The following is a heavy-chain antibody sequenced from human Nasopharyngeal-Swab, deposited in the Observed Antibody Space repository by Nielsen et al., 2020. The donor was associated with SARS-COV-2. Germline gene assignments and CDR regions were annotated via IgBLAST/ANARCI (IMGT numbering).Heavy chain of an antibody. CDR1: GFTFSSYE. D-gene: IGHD5-24*01. J-gene: IGHJ4*02. CDR2: ISSSGSTI. CDR3: ARLRRDGYNVRALYFDY. Sequence: GESLKISCAASGFTFSSYEMNWVRQAPGKGLEWVSYISSSGSTIYYADSVKGRFTISRDNAKNSLYPQMNSLRAEDTAVYYCARLRRDGYNVRALYFDYWGQGTLVTVSS. V-gene: IGHV3-48*03.